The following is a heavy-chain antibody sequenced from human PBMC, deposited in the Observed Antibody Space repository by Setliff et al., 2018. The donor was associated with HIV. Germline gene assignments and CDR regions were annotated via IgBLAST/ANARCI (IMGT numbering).Heavy chain of an antibody. CDR3: VRALSGGYCSGGNCFPFDF. CDR2: INSGSNYI. D-gene: IGHD2-15*01. V-gene: IGHV3-21*01. CDR1: GFSFSSYG. Sequence: PGGSLRLSCAASGFSFSSYGMNWVRQAPGKGLEWISSINSGSNYIYYTDSVKGRFIISRDNAKKSLFLQVSSLRAEDTAVYYCVRALSGGYCSGGNCFPFDFWGQGTLVTVSS. J-gene: IGHJ4*02.